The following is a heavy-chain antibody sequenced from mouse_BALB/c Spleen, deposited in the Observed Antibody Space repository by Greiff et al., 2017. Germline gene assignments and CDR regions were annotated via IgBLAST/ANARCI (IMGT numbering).Heavy chain of an antibody. CDR2: LHYSGST. CDR1: GYSITSGSS. J-gene: IGHJ3*01. Sequence: EVKLMESGPDLVKPSQSLSLTCTVTGYSITSGSSWHWIRQFPGNQLEWMGYLHYSGSTNYNPSLKSRISITRDTSNNQFFLQLNSVTTEDTATYYCAREVGWLPFAYWGQGTLVTVSA. CDR3: AREVGWLPFAY. D-gene: IGHD2-3*01. V-gene: IGHV3-1*02.